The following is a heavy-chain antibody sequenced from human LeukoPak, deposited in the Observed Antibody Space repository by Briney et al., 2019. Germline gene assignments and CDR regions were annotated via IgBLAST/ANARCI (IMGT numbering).Heavy chain of an antibody. CDR1: GYTFTSYG. CDR3: ARDRQWELLRAFDY. D-gene: IGHD1-26*01. J-gene: IGHJ4*02. V-gene: IGHV1-18*01. Sequence: ASVKVSCKASGYTFTSYGISWVRQAPGQGLEWMGWISAYNGNTNYAQKLQGRVAMTTDTSTSTAYMELRSLRSDDTAVYYCARDRQWELLRAFDYWGQGTLVTVSS. CDR2: ISAYNGNT.